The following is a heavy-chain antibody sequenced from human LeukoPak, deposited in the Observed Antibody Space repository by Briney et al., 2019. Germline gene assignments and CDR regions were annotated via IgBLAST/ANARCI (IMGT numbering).Heavy chain of an antibody. D-gene: IGHD6-19*01. CDR3: ARDGSRIAVAGTSMGD. Sequence: GASVKVSCKASGYTFTSYHINWVRQAPGQGLEWMGWISAYNGNTNYAQKLQGRVTMTTDTSTSTAYMELRSLRSDDTAVYYCARDGSRIAVAGTSMGDWGQGTLVTVSS. CDR1: GYTFTSYH. J-gene: IGHJ4*02. V-gene: IGHV1-18*01. CDR2: ISAYNGNT.